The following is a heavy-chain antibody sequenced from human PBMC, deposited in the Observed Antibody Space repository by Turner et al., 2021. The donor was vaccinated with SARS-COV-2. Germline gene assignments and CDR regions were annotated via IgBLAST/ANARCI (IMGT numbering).Heavy chain of an antibody. CDR3: VGAFLGN. CDR2: IASNTDGGAT. V-gene: IGHV3-15*02. D-gene: IGHD3-16*01. J-gene: IGHJ4*02. Sequence: EVQLVESVGALVKPGGSLRLSCAASGFTFANAWMSWVRQAPGKGLEWVGHIASNTDGGATYYAAPVKGRFTISRDDSKTTLFLQMTSLKAEDTAVYYCVGAFLGNWGQGTLVTVSS. CDR1: GFTFANAW.